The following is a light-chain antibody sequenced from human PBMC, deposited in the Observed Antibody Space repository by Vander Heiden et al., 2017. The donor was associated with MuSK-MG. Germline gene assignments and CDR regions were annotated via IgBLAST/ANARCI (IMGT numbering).Light chain of an antibody. CDR1: KLGDKY. CDR3: QAWDSSIVV. V-gene: IGLV3-1*01. Sequence: SYELTQPPSVSVSPGQTACITCSGDKLGDKYACWYQQKPGQSPVLVIYQDNKRPSGIPERFSGSNSGNTATLTISGTQAMDEADYYCQAWDSSIVVFGGGTKLTVL. CDR2: QDN. J-gene: IGLJ2*01.